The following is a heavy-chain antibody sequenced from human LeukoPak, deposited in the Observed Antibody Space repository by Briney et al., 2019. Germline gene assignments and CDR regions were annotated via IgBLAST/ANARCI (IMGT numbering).Heavy chain of an antibody. V-gene: IGHV1-46*01. CDR3: ARAGSDYDFWSGYYAVGSNPYYYYGMDV. J-gene: IGHJ6*02. CDR1: GYTFTSYY. D-gene: IGHD3-3*01. Sequence: ASVKVSCKASGYTFTSYYMHWVRQAPGQGLEWMGIINPSGGSTSYAQKFQGRVTMTRDTSKNQFSLKLSSVTAADTAVYYCARAGSDYDFWSGYYAVGSNPYYYYGMDVWGQGTTVTVSS. CDR2: INPSGGST.